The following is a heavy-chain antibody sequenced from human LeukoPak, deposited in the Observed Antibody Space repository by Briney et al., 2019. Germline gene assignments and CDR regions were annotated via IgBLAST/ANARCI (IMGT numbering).Heavy chain of an antibody. D-gene: IGHD3-22*01. J-gene: IGHJ2*01. CDR3: AREYPYYYDSSGYSPWYFDL. Sequence: SETLSLTCTVSGGSISSGDYYWSWIRQPPGKGLEWIGYIYYSGSTYYNPSLKSRVTISVDTSKNQFSLKLSSVTAADTAVYYCAREYPYYYDSSGYSPWYFDLWGRGTLVTVSS. CDR1: GGSISSGDYY. V-gene: IGHV4-30-4*01. CDR2: IYYSGST.